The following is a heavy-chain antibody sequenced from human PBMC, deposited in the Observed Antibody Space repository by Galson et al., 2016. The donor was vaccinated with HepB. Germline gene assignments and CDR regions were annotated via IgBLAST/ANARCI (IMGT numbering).Heavy chain of an antibody. CDR2: MSGSGNTI. Sequence: SLRLSCAASGFTFSTYAMSWVRQAPGKGLEWVSAMSGSGNTIYYADPVKGRFTITRDNSKNTLYLQMNSLRGEDTAVYYCADGRDCSNSACLAVNWGQGTLVTVSS. J-gene: IGHJ1*01. V-gene: IGHV3-23*01. CDR1: GFTFSTYA. D-gene: IGHD2-8*01. CDR3: ADGRDCSNSACLAVN.